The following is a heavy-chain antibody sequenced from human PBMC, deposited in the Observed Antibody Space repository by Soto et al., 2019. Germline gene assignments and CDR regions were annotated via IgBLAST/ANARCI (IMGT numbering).Heavy chain of an antibody. Sequence: SETLSLTCIVSGRSISESNSYWGWIRQPPGEGLEWIGTIHHTGSTYYNPSLKSRVIISLDTSKNQFSLKLSSVTAADTALYYCARPQGGYGSGYSWFDPWGQGTRVTVYS. CDR1: GRSISESNSY. CDR3: ARPQGGYGSGYSWFDP. D-gene: IGHD5-12*01. V-gene: IGHV4-39*01. CDR2: IHHTGST. J-gene: IGHJ5*02.